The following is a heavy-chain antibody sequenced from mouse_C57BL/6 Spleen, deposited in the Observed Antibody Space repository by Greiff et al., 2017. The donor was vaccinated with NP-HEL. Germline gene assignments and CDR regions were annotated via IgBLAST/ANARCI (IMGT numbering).Heavy chain of an antibody. J-gene: IGHJ3*01. CDR3: ARGYGSSQAWFAY. CDR2: IWSGGST. V-gene: IGHV2-2*01. CDR1: GFSLTSYG. Sequence: QVQLQQSGPGLVQPSQSLSITCTVSGFSLTSYGVHWVRQSPGKGLEWLGVIWSGGSTDYNAAFISRLSISKDNSKSQVFFKMNSLQADDTAIYYCARGYGSSQAWFAYWGQGTLVTVSA. D-gene: IGHD1-1*01.